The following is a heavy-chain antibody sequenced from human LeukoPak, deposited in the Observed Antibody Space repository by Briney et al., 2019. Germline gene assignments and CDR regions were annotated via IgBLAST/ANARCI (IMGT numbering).Heavy chain of an antibody. CDR2: ISSNGGST. J-gene: IGHJ6*02. V-gene: IGHV3-64*01. Sequence: GGSLRLSCAASGFTFSSYAMHWVRQAPGKGLEYVSAISSNGGSTYYANSVKGRFTISRDNSKNTLYLQMGSLRAEDMAVYYCARFLSDGSGTYGMDVWGQGTTVTVSS. D-gene: IGHD3-22*01. CDR3: ARFLSDGSGTYGMDV. CDR1: GFTFSSYA.